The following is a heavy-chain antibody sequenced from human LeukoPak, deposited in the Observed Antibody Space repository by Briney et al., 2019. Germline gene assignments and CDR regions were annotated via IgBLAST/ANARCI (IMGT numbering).Heavy chain of an antibody. CDR3: ARVLAYCSGGSCYARGYFDS. Sequence: SETLSLTCTVSGGSISSYYWSWIRQPPGKGLEWIGYIYYSGSTNYNPSLKSRVTISVDTSKNQFSLNLSSVTAADTAVYYCARVLAYCSGGSCYARGYFDSWGQGTLVTVSS. D-gene: IGHD2-15*01. CDR2: IYYSGST. J-gene: IGHJ4*02. V-gene: IGHV4-59*12. CDR1: GGSISSYY.